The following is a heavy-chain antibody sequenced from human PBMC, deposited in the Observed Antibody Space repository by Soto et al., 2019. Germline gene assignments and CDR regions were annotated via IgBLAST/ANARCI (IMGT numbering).Heavy chain of an antibody. D-gene: IGHD2-2*02. J-gene: IGHJ6*02. Sequence: PSETLSLTCAVYGGSFSGYYWSWIRQPPGKGLEWIGEINHSGSTNYNLSLKSRVTISVDTSKNQFSLKLSSVTAADTAVYYCASNDIIAVVQAAIPGGMDVWGQGTTVTVSS. CDR2: INHSGST. CDR1: GGSFSGYY. CDR3: ASNDIIAVVQAAIPGGMDV. V-gene: IGHV4-34*01.